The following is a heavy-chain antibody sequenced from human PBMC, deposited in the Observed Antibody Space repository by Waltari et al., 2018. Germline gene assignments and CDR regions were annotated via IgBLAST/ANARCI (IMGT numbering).Heavy chain of an antibody. V-gene: IGHV4-59*11. J-gene: IGHJ4*02. Sequence: QVQLQESGPGLVKPSETLSLTCTVSGGSISSPYWSWIRQPPGKGLEWIGYIYYSGSTNYNPSLKSRVTISVDTSKNQFSLKLSSVTAADTAVYYCARVIFGVVIGPYYFDYWGQGTLVTVSS. D-gene: IGHD3-3*01. CDR2: IYYSGST. CDR1: GGSISSPY. CDR3: ARVIFGVVIGPYYFDY.